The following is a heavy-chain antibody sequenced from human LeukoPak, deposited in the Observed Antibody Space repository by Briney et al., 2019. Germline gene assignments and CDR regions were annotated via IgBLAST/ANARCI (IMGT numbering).Heavy chain of an antibody. Sequence: PGGSLRLSCAASGFTFSSYGMSWVRQAPGKGLEWVSAISGSGGSTYYADSVKGRFTISRDNSKNTLYLQMNSLRAEDTAVYYCASYRYSSDDAFDIWGQGTMVTVSS. J-gene: IGHJ3*02. CDR3: ASYRYSSDDAFDI. CDR2: ISGSGGST. CDR1: GFTFSSYG. D-gene: IGHD6-25*01. V-gene: IGHV3-23*01.